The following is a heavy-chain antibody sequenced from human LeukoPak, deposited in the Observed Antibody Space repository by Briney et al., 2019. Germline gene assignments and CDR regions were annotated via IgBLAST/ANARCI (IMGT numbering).Heavy chain of an antibody. V-gene: IGHV1-2*02. CDR3: ARGGLGILRFLEWLPLDFDY. J-gene: IGHJ4*02. Sequence: GASVKVSCKASGYTFTGYYMHWVRQAPGQGLEWMGWINPNSGGTNYAQKFQGRVTMTRDTSISTAYMELSRLRSDDTAVYYCARGGLGILRFLEWLPLDFDYWGQGTLVTVSS. CDR2: INPNSGGT. CDR1: GYTFTGYY. D-gene: IGHD3-3*01.